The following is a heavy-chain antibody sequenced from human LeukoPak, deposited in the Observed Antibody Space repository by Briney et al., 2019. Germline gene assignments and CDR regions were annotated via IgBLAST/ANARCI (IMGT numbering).Heavy chain of an antibody. V-gene: IGHV3-23*01. J-gene: IGHJ4*02. Sequence: PGGSLRLSCAASGFTFSSYAMSWVRQAPGKGLEWVSGISGSSGSANYADSVKGRFTISRDNSKNTLYLQMNSLRAEDTAVYYCAREAGYSSSFDYWGQGTLVTVSS. CDR3: AREAGYSSSFDY. CDR1: GFTFSSYA. CDR2: ISGSSGSA. D-gene: IGHD6-13*01.